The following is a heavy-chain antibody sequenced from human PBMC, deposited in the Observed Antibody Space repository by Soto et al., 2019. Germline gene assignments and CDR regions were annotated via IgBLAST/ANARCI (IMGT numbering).Heavy chain of an antibody. Sequence: SETLSITCTVSGGSINSGAHYWTWLRQHPGKGLEWIGYIYYSGDTQYNPSLKSRVTISLDTSKNQFSLKLNSVTAADTAVYYCARVESPSWLAYRGQGTLVPVSS. J-gene: IGHJ4*02. CDR1: GGSINSGAHY. CDR2: IYYSGDT. V-gene: IGHV4-31*03. CDR3: ARVESPSWLAY.